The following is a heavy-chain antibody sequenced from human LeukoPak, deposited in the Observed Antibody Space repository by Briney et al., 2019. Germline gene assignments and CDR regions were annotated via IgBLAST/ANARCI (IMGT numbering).Heavy chain of an antibody. D-gene: IGHD6-13*01. J-gene: IGHJ4*02. CDR1: GGTFSSYA. CDR2: ISAYNGNT. V-gene: IGHV1-18*01. CDR3: ARDGYSSSWPSSGADY. Sequence: GSSVKVSCKASGGTFSSYAISWVRQAPGQGLEWMGWISAYNGNTNYAQKLQGRVTMTTDTSTSTAYMELRSLRSDDTAVYYCARDGYSSSWPSSGADYWGQGTLVTVSS.